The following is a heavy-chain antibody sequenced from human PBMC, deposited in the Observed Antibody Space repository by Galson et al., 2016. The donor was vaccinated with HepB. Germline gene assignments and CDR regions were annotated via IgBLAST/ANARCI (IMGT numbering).Heavy chain of an antibody. CDR3: ARVVYAVYSILGYYFDS. J-gene: IGHJ4*02. D-gene: IGHD5/OR15-5a*01. V-gene: IGHV4-4*08. CDR2: IYSSVST. Sequence: LSLTCTVSGGSISDYYWSWIRQPPGKGLEWIAYIYSSVSTNYNPSLKSRVTISIDASKNQFSLKLNSVTAADTAVYFCARVVYAVYSILGYYFDSWGQGTLVTVSS. CDR1: GGSISDYY.